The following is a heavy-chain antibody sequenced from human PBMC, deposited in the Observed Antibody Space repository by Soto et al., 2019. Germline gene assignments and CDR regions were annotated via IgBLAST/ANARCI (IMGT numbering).Heavy chain of an antibody. J-gene: IGHJ4*02. V-gene: IGHV1-69*01. CDR3: ARQYYDYIWGSYRYEYFDY. Sequence: QVQLVQSGAEVKKPGSSVKVSCKASGGTFSSYAISWVRQAPGQGLEWMGGIIPIFGTANYAQKFQGRVTITADEATSTAYMERSSLRSEDTAVYYCARQYYDYIWGSYRYEYFDYWGQGTLVTVSS. CDR1: GGTFSSYA. CDR2: IIPIFGTA. D-gene: IGHD3-16*02.